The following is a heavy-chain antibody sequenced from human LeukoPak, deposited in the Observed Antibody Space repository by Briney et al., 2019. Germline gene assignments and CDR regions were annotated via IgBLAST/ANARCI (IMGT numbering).Heavy chain of an antibody. CDR2: IYYSGST. J-gene: IGHJ6*03. V-gene: IGHV4-59*04. CDR3: GVITSYYYYYYMDV. Sequence: SETLSLTCTVSGGSISNKYWSWIRQPPGKGLEWIGSIYYSGSTYYNPSLKSRVTISVDTSNNQFSLKLSSVTAADTAVYYCGVITSYYYYYYMDVWGKGTTVTVSS. CDR1: GGSISNKY. D-gene: IGHD3-22*01.